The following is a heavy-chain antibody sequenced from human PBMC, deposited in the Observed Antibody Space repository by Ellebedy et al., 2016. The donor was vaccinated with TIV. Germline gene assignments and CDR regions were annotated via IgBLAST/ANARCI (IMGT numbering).Heavy chain of an antibody. CDR1: GYTFTSYY. J-gene: IGHJ5*02. V-gene: IGHV1-46*01. CDR2: INLSGNST. CDR3: ARTYSNYDPFDP. D-gene: IGHD4-11*01. Sequence: ASVKVSCKASGYTFTSYYMHWVRQAPGQGLEWMGIINLSGNSTSYAQKFQGRVTMTRDTSTSTVYMELSSLRSEDTAVYYCARTYSNYDPFDPWGQGTLVTVSS.